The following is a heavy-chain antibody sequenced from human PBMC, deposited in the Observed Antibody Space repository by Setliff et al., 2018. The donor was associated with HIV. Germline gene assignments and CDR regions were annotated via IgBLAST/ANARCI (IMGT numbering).Heavy chain of an antibody. CDR1: GFTFSHAW. CDR3: TTRAVPSRWGDLQFLERYYYSMDV. V-gene: IGHV3-15*01. CDR2: IKSRSDGGTT. D-gene: IGHD3-3*01. J-gene: IGHJ6*03. Sequence: GGSLRLSCAASGFTFSHAWMSWVRQAPGKGLGWCGRIKSRSDGGTTDYGAPVKGRFIISRDDSKNTLYLQMNSLKAEDTAVYYCTTRAVPSRWGDLQFLERYYYSMDVWGKGTTVTVSS.